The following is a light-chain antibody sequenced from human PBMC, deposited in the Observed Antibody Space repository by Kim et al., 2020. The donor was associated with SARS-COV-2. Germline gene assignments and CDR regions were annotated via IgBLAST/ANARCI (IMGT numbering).Light chain of an antibody. CDR2: GKN. Sequence: AWGQTVRITYQGDSLRSYYASWYQQKPRQAPVLVIYGKNNRPSGIPDRFSGSYSGNTASLTITGAQAEDEADYYCNSRDSSGFHVLFGGGTQLTVL. CDR3: NSRDSSGFHVL. J-gene: IGLJ2*01. CDR1: SLRSYY. V-gene: IGLV3-19*01.